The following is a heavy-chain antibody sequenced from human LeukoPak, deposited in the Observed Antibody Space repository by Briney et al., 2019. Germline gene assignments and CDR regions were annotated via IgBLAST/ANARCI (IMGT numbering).Heavy chain of an antibody. CDR2: INPNSGGT. CDR3: ARETAEGYCSSTSCNGASDY. V-gene: IGHV1-2*02. CDR1: GYTFTGYY. Sequence: ASVKVSCKASGYTFTGYYMHWVRQAPGQGLEWMGWINPNSGGTNYAQKFQGRVTMTRDTSISTAYMELSRLRSDDTAVYYCARETAEGYCSSTSCNGASDYWGQGTLVTVSS. D-gene: IGHD2-2*01. J-gene: IGHJ4*02.